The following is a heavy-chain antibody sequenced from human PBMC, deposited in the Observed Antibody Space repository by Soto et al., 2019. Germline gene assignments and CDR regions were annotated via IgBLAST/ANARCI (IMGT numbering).Heavy chain of an antibody. V-gene: IGHV1-18*01. CDR1: GYTFTCYG. CDR2: ISAYNGNT. J-gene: IGHJ5*02. CDR3: ARDLWEYCSGGSCYHTFDP. Sequence: GASVKVSCKASGYTFTCYGISWVRQAPGQGLEWMGWISAYNGNTNYAQKLQGRVTMTTDTSTSTAYMELRSLRSDDTAVYYCARDLWEYCSGGSCYHTFDPWGQGTLVTVSS. D-gene: IGHD2-15*01.